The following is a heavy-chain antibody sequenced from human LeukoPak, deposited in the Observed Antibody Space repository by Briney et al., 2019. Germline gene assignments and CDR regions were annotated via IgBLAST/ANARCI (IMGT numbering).Heavy chain of an antibody. CDR2: IIPIFGTA. V-gene: IGHV1-69*01. Sequence: SVTVSCKASGGTFSSYAISWVRQAPGQGLEWMGGIIPIFGTANYAQKFQGRVTITADESTSTAYMELSSLRSEDTAVYYCARDRIALAGTRVGWFDPWGQGTLVTVSS. J-gene: IGHJ5*02. D-gene: IGHD6-19*01. CDR3: ARDRIALAGTRVGWFDP. CDR1: GGTFSSYA.